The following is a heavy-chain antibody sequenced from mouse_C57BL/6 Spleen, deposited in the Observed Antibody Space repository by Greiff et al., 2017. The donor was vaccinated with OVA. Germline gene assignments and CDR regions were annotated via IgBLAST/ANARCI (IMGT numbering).Heavy chain of an antibody. Sequence: VKLVESGAALVKPGASVKISCKASGYAFSSYWMNWVKQRPGKVLEWIGQIYPGDGDTNYNGKFKGKATLTADKSSSTAYMQLSSLTSEDSAVYFCARHTNGGYFDVWGTGTTVTVSS. CDR2: IYPGDGDT. J-gene: IGHJ1*03. D-gene: IGHD4-1*01. CDR3: ARHTNGGYFDV. CDR1: GYAFSSYW. V-gene: IGHV1-80*01.